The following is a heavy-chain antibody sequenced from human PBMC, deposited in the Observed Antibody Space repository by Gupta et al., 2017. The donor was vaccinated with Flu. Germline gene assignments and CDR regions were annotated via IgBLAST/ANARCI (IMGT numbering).Heavy chain of an antibody. CDR2: IYYSGST. CDR3: ARRYCDSSGYPFDY. V-gene: IGHV4-39*01. D-gene: IGHD3-22*01. J-gene: IGHJ4*02. Sequence: QLQLQESGPGLVKPSETLSLTCTVSGGSLSSSSYYWGWIRQPPGKGLEWIGSIYYSGSTYYNPSLKSRVTISVDTSKIQFSLKLSSVTAADTAVYYCARRYCDSSGYPFDYWGQGTLVTVSS. CDR1: GGSLSSSSYY.